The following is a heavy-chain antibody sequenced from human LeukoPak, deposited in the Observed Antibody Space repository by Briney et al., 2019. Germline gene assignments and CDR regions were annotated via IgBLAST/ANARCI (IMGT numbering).Heavy chain of an antibody. CDR1: RFTFSTYA. Sequence: PGGSLRLSCAVSRFTFSTYAMSWVRQAPGQGLEWVSAISANGADKYYADSVKGRFTISRDNSKNTLFLQMTSLRVEDTAVYYCANYRKPQGLDYWGQGTPVTVSS. CDR2: ISANGADK. CDR3: ANYRKPQGLDY. D-gene: IGHD1-14*01. J-gene: IGHJ4*02. V-gene: IGHV3-23*01.